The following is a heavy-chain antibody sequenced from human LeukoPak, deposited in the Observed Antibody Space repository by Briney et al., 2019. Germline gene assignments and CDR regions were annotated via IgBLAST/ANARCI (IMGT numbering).Heavy chain of an antibody. D-gene: IGHD3-9*01. V-gene: IGHV1-2*02. Sequence: GASVKVSCKASGYTFTGYYMHWVRQAPGQGLEWMGWINPNSGGTNYAQKFQGRVTMTRDTSISTAYMELSRLRSDDTAVYYCARAGAIRYFDWLISGWFDPWGQGTLVTVSS. CDR1: GYTFTGYY. CDR2: INPNSGGT. CDR3: ARAGAIRYFDWLISGWFDP. J-gene: IGHJ5*02.